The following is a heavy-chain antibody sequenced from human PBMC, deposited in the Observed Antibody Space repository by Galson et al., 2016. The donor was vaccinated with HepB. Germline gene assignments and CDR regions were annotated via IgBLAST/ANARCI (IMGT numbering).Heavy chain of an antibody. CDR1: GFTFDDYG. Sequence: SLRLSCAASGFTFDDYGISWVRQTPGKGLEWVSGISWNDGSTGYADSVKGRFTISRDNARNSLDLQMNSLRAEDTALYYCARAPYLYLAAAAYYFDYWGQGILFTVSS. D-gene: IGHD6-13*01. CDR3: ARAPYLYLAAAAYYFDY. CDR2: ISWNDGST. V-gene: IGHV3-20*04. J-gene: IGHJ4*02.